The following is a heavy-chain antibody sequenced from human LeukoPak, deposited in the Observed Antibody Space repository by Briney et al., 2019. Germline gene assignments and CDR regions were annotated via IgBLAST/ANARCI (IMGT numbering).Heavy chain of an antibody. J-gene: IGHJ6*03. V-gene: IGHV3-23*01. Sequence: GGSLTLLCAASGFTFSSYAMSWVRQAPGKGLEWVSYISASGYSTYYADSVRGRFTISRDNSKNTLYLQMNSLRADDTAVYYCVKGLYSSSSRGYYMDVWGKGAT. CDR2: ISASGYST. CDR3: VKGLYSSSSRGYYMDV. D-gene: IGHD6-6*01. CDR1: GFTFSSYA.